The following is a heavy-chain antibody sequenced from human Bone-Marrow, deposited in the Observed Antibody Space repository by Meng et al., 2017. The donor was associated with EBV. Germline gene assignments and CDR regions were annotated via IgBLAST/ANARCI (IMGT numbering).Heavy chain of an antibody. CDR1: GGTFRRDA. D-gene: IGHD3-10*01. Sequence: QVQLVQSGAEVKKPGSSVNVSCKTSGGTFRRDAISWVRQAPGQGLEWMGGLIPMSDAPHYAQKFQGRVTITADESTSTHYMDLSGLRSEDTAVYYCASESGRGFTPDYWGQGTLVTVSS. V-gene: IGHV1-69*01. CDR3: ASESGRGFTPDY. CDR2: LIPMSDAP. J-gene: IGHJ4*02.